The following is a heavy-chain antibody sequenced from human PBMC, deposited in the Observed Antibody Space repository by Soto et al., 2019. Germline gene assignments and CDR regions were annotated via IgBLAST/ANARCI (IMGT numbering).Heavy chain of an antibody. V-gene: IGHV1-69*12. CDR2: IIPVCGTA. D-gene: IGHD2-15*01. J-gene: IGHJ2*01. CDR3: ARGHDRWFQVWYFDL. CDR1: GGTFSSYT. Sequence: QVQLVQSGAEVKKPGSSVTVSCKASGGTFSSYTISWVRQAPGQGLEWMGGIIPVCGTANYAQKFQGRVTITADPSTSTAYLEMSSLRAEDTAVYYCARGHDRWFQVWYFDLWGRGTLVTVSS.